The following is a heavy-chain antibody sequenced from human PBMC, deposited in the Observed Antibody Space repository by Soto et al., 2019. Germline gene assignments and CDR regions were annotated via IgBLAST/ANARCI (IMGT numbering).Heavy chain of an antibody. CDR2: IYHSGST. D-gene: IGHD1-26*01. Sequence: SETLSLTCAVSGGSISSGGYSWSWIRQPPGKGLEWIGYIYHSGSTYYNPSLKSRVTISVDRSKNQFSLKLSSVTAADTAVYYCARDPVGPWGQGTLVTVSS. CDR1: GGSISSGGYS. V-gene: IGHV4-30-2*01. J-gene: IGHJ5*02. CDR3: ARDPVGP.